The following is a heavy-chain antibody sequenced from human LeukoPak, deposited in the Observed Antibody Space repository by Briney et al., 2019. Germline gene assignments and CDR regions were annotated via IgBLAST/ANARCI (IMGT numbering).Heavy chain of an antibody. V-gene: IGHV4-34*01. Sequence: GSLRLSCAASGFTVSSNYMSWVRQPPGKGLEWIGEINHSGSTNYNPSLKSRVTISVDTSKNQFSLKLSSVTAADTAVYYCARGKKSGAIPYYYYMDVWGKGTTVTVSS. CDR2: INHSGST. D-gene: IGHD7-27*01. J-gene: IGHJ6*03. CDR1: GFTVSSNY. CDR3: ARGKKSGAIPYYYYMDV.